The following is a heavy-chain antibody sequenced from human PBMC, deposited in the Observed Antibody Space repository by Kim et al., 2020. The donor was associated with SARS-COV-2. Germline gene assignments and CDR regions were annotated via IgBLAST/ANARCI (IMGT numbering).Heavy chain of an antibody. V-gene: IGHV3-23*01. D-gene: IGHD1-26*01. J-gene: IGHJ4*02. Sequence: DSVKGRFTISRDNSKNTLYLQMNSLRAEDTAVYYCAKARIGVGAKHNFDYWGQGTLVTVSS. CDR3: AKARIGVGAKHNFDY.